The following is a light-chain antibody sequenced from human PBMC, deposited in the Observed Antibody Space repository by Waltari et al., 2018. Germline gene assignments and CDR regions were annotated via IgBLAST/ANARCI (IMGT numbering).Light chain of an antibody. V-gene: IGKV3-20*01. CDR2: GAS. CDR1: QSVSRT. CDR3: QHYVRLPAT. Sequence: EIVLTQSPGTLSLPPGERATLSCRARQSVSRTLAWYQQKPGQSPRLLIFGASNRATGIPDRFSGSGSGTDFSLIITRLETEDSAMYYCQHYVRLPATFGQGTKVEIK. J-gene: IGKJ1*01.